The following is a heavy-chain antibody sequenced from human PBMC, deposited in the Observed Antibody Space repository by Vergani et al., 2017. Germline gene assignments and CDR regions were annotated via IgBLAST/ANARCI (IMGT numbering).Heavy chain of an antibody. CDR1: GYTFTSYG. D-gene: IGHD3-10*01. Sequence: QVQLVQSGAEVKKLGAPVKVSCKAPGYTFTSYGITWVRQAPGQGLEWMGWISAYNGNTNYVQKLQGRITMTTDTSTSTAYMELRSLKSDDTAVYYCARDPEYYYGSGNCYYGLDVWGQGTTVTVSS. CDR2: ISAYNGNT. V-gene: IGHV1-18*01. J-gene: IGHJ6*02. CDR3: ARDPEYYYGSGNCYYGLDV.